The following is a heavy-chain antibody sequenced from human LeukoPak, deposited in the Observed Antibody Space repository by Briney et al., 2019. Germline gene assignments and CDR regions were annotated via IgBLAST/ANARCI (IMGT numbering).Heavy chain of an antibody. V-gene: IGHV3-74*01. D-gene: IGHD6-13*01. CDR3: ASASSHRLAAGGDY. Sequence: GGSPRLSCAASGFTFSNYWMLWVRQAPGKGPEGVSRIYNDGGGRNYGASVKGRFTISRDNAKRTVYLQKNSLRGEDTAVYYCASASSHRLAAGGDYWGQGTLVTVFS. J-gene: IGHJ4*02. CDR2: IYNDGGGR. CDR1: GFTFSNYW.